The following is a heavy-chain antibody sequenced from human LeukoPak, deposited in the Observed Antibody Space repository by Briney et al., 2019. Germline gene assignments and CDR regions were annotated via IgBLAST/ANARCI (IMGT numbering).Heavy chain of an antibody. Sequence: GGSLRLSCAASGFTFSSYGMHWVRQAPGKGLEWVAVIWYDGSNKYYADSVKGRFTISRDNSENTLYLQMNSLRAEDTAVYYCAIPYYGSGYFDYWGQGTLVTVSS. CDR1: GFTFSSYG. CDR2: IWYDGSNK. CDR3: AIPYYGSGYFDY. D-gene: IGHD3-10*01. V-gene: IGHV3-33*01. J-gene: IGHJ4*02.